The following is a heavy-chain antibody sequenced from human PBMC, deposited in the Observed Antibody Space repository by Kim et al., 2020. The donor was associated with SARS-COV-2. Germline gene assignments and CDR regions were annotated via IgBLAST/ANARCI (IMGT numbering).Heavy chain of an antibody. J-gene: IGHJ4*02. Sequence: ASVKVSCKASGYSFINYGFSWVRQAPGQGLEWLGWISVFNGDTNYSQKLQGRIAMTTDTSTNTASMELRSLRSDETAVYYCAREGNRYDRLTGYYNVGLDHWRQGTLVTVSS. D-gene: IGHD3-9*01. CDR3: AREGNRYDRLTGYYNVGLDH. V-gene: IGHV1-18*01. CDR2: ISVFNGDT. CDR1: GYSFINYG.